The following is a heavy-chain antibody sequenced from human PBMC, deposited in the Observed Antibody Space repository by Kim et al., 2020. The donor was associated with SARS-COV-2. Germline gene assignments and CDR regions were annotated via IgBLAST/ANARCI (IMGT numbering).Heavy chain of an antibody. CDR3: VKEREYTSSLDGGDFDL. D-gene: IGHD2-21*01. V-gene: IGHV3-64D*09. J-gene: IGHJ2*01. CDR2: IRSRGAST. Sequence: GGSLRLSCSASGFTFSSYAIRWVRQAPGKGLEWVTAIRSRGASTYYADSVRGRFTISRDNYKSTVYLQMSSLRPEDTAVYYCVKEREYTSSLDGGDFDLWGRGTLVTVSS. CDR1: GFTFSSYA.